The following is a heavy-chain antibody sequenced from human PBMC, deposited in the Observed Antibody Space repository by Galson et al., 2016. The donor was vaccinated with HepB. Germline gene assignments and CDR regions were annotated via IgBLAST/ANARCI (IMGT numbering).Heavy chain of an antibody. CDR1: GFILTNYW. D-gene: IGHD4-23*01. Sequence: SLRLSFAVSGFILTNYWMTWVRQAPGKGLEGVAIIKEDGSEKYYVGSVSGRFTNSSVNTKNSVYLQMTSLRAEDTALYYCARVFGADYGGIWYSDIWGRGTPVTVSS. CDR2: IKEDGSEK. V-gene: IGHV3-7*01. J-gene: IGHJ2*01. CDR3: ARVFGADYGGIWYSDI.